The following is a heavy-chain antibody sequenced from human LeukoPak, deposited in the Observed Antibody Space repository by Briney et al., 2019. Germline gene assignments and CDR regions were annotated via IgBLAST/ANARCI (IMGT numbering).Heavy chain of an antibody. J-gene: IGHJ6*02. Sequence: GGSLRLSCAASGSXFSSYEMNWVRQAPGKGLEWVSYISSTSGSTIYYADSVKGRFTISRDNAKNSLYLQMNSLRAEDTALYYCARVPAPVYGLTTVVKGPNYYYYGMDVWGQGTTVTVSS. CDR3: ARVPAPVYGLTTVVKGPNYYYYGMDV. D-gene: IGHD4-23*01. CDR2: ISSTSGSTI. CDR1: GSXFSSYE. V-gene: IGHV3-48*03.